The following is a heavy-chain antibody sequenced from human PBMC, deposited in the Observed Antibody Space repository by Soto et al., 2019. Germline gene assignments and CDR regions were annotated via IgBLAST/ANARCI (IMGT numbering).Heavy chain of an antibody. CDR1: GYTFTRYQ. CDR2: INPCGGSI. V-gene: IGHV1-46*01. CDR3: ARSYCSNGVCYTGSYYYYAMYF. J-gene: IGHJ6*02. Sequence: ASVKVSCKASGYTFTRYQMHWVRQAPGQGLEWMGIINPCGGSISYAQKFQGRVTMTRDTSTSTVYMELSSLRSEDTAVYYCARSYCSNGVCYTGSYYYYAMYFWGQGTTVTVSS. D-gene: IGHD2-8*01.